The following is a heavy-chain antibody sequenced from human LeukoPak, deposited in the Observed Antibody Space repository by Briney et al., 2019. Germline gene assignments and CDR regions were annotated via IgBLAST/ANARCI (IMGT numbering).Heavy chain of an antibody. J-gene: IGHJ4*02. D-gene: IGHD3-9*01. V-gene: IGHV4-59*01. CDR1: GGSISSYY. CDR3: ARVTGYKIEDYFDY. Sequence: SETLSLTCTVSGGSISSYYWSWIRQPPGKGLEWIGYIYNSGSTNYNPSLKSRVTISVDTSKNQFSLKLRSVTAADTAVYYCARVTGYKIEDYFDYWGQGILVTVSS. CDR2: IYNSGST.